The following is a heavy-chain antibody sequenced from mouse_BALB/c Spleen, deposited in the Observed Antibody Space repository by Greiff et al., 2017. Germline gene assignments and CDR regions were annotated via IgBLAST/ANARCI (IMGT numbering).Heavy chain of an antibody. J-gene: IGHJ3*01. V-gene: IGHV5-9-3*01. CDR1: GFTFSSYA. D-gene: IGHD2-3*01. CDR2: ISSGGSYT. CDR3: ARREDDGYYFAY. Sequence: EVQGVESGGGLVKPGGSLKLSCAASGFTFSSYAMSWVRQTPEKRLEWVATISSGGSYTYYPDSVKGRFTISRDNAKNTLYLQMSSLRSEDTAMYYCARREDDGYYFAYWGQGTLVTVSA.